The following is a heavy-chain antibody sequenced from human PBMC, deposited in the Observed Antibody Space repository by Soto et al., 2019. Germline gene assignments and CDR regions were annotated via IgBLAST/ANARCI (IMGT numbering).Heavy chain of an antibody. D-gene: IGHD3-10*01. CDR3: ARGQYYSSGSAATSYFYFGIDV. V-gene: IGHV1-69*06. Sequence: QLQLEQSGPEVKKPGSSVKVSCKASGRSFSSDGVSWVRQAPGQGLEWMGGIIPVFGNTKYVQRFQGRLTITADKSTSTVYMEMSSLSSEDTAVYSCARGQYYSSGSAATSYFYFGIDVWGQGTTVIVSS. CDR1: GRSFSSDG. CDR2: IIPVFGNT. J-gene: IGHJ6*02.